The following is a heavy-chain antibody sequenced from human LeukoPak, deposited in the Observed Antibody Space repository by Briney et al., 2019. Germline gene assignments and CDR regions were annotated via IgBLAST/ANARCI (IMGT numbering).Heavy chain of an antibody. J-gene: IGHJ4*02. CDR2: TIPIFGTA. CDR1: GGTFSSYA. V-gene: IGHV1-69*05. D-gene: IGHD7-27*01. CDR3: ARGDTGLTGFYYFDY. Sequence: ASVKVSCKASGGTFSSYAISWVRQAPGQGLEWMGGTIPIFGTANYAQKFQGRVTITTDESTSTAYMELSSLRSEDTAVYYCARGDTGLTGFYYFDYRGQGTLVTVSS.